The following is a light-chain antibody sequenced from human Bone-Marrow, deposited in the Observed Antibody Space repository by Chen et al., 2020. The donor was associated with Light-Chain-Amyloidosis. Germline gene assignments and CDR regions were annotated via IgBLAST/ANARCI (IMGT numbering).Light chain of an antibody. CDR3: SSYTSSGTWV. CDR1: SSDVGGYNF. Sequence: QSALTQPASVSGSPGQSITISCTGTSSDVGGYNFVSWYQQYPGKAPNHMIYGVSDRPSGVSNRLSGSKSGNTASLTISGLQAEDEADYYCSSYTSSGTWVFGGGTKLTVL. V-gene: IGLV2-14*01. CDR2: GVS. J-gene: IGLJ3*02.